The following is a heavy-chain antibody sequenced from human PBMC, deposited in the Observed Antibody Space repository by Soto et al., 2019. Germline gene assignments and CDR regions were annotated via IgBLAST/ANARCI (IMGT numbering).Heavy chain of an antibody. D-gene: IGHD5-12*01. CDR3: ARGAGIVATIAYYYYGMDV. CDR2: IIPIFGTA. V-gene: IGHV1-69*12. J-gene: IGHJ6*02. Sequence: QVQLVQSGAAVKKPGSSVKVSCKASGGTFSSYAISWVRQAPGQGLEWMGGIIPIFGTANYAQKFQGRVTITADESTSTAYMELSSLRSEDTAVYYCARGAGIVATIAYYYYGMDVWGQGTTVTVSS. CDR1: GGTFSSYA.